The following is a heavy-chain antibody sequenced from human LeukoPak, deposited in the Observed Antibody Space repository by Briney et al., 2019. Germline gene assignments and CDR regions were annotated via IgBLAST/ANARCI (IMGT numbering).Heavy chain of an antibody. J-gene: IGHJ6*03. D-gene: IGHD6-25*01. CDR1: GFTFSSYE. Sequence: GGSLRLSCAASGFTFSSYEMNWVRQAPGKGLEWVSYISSSGSTKYYADSVKGRFTISRDNAKNTLYLQMNSLRAEDTAVYYCAREAATEWGYYYYYMDVWGKGTTVTVSS. V-gene: IGHV3-48*03. CDR3: AREAATEWGYYYYYMDV. CDR2: ISSSGSTK.